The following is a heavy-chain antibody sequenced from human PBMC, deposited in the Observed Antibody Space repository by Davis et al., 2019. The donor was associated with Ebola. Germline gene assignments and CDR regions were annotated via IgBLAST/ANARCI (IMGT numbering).Heavy chain of an antibody. CDR3: ARKNDYSNYAIDY. Sequence: SETLSLTCSVSGGSISSTTCNWDWIRQPPGKGLEWIASIYYSGSTTYNPSLKSRVTISIDTSKNQVSLKLSSVTAADTALYYCARKNDYSNYAIDYWGQGTLVTVSS. V-gene: IGHV4-39*07. D-gene: IGHD4-11*01. CDR1: GGSISSTTCN. CDR2: IYYSGST. J-gene: IGHJ4*02.